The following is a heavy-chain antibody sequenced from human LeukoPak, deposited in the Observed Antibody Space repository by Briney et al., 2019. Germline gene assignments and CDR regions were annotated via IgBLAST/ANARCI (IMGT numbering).Heavy chain of an antibody. CDR3: AKDTDYYAGLDA. D-gene: IGHD3-10*01. Sequence: GGSLRLSCTASGFIFDDYGMHWVRQGPGKGLEWVAGISWNSGSKGYADSVKGRSTISRDNAKYALYLEMSSLRTEDTALYYCAKDTDYYAGLDAWGQGTTVTVSS. CDR2: ISWNSGSK. CDR1: GFIFDDYG. J-gene: IGHJ6*02. V-gene: IGHV3-9*01.